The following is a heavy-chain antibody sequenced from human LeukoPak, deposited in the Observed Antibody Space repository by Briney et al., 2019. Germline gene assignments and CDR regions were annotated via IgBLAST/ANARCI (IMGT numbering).Heavy chain of an antibody. D-gene: IGHD6-19*01. J-gene: IGHJ4*02. CDR2: IIGNGRDI. CDR3: AKPPGYSSGWYPFDY. V-gene: IGHV3-23*01. Sequence: GGSLRLSCAASGFTFSSYAMSWVRQAPGKGLEWVSLIIGNGRDIRYADSVKGRFTISRDNSKNILYLQMNSLRAEDTAVYYCAKPPGYSSGWYPFDYWGQGTLVTVSS. CDR1: GFTFSSYA.